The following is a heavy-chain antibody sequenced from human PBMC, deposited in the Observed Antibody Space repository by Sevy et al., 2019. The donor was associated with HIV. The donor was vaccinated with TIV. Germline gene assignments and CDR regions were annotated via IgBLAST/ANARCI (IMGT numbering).Heavy chain of an antibody. Sequence: GGSLRLSCVASGFTFSSYGMHWVRQAPGKGLEWVAAISHDGSNKYYGDSVKGRFTISRDNFKNTLYLQMNGLRAEDTALYYGARLVVGGPGGDYWGQGTLVTVSS. D-gene: IGHD3-10*01. J-gene: IGHJ4*02. CDR2: ISHDGSNK. CDR1: GFTFSSYG. CDR3: ARLVVGGPGGDY. V-gene: IGHV3-30*03.